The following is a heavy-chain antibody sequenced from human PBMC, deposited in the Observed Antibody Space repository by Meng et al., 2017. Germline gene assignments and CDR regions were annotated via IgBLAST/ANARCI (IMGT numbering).Heavy chain of an antibody. CDR2: ISAYNGNT. J-gene: IGHJ2*01. CDR1: GYTFTGYG. V-gene: IGHV1-18*01. D-gene: IGHD4-17*01. CDR3: ARGGSRYYGDYNWYFDL. Sequence: QVQRVQSGAEVKKPGASVKVFCKASGYTFTGYGISWVRQAPGQGLEWMGWISAYNGNTNYAQKLQGRVTMTTDTSTSTAYMELRSLRSDDTAVYYCARGGSRYYGDYNWYFDLWGRGTLVTVSS.